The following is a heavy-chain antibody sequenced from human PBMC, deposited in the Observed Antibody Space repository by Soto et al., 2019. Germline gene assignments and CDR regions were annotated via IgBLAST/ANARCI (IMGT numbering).Heavy chain of an antibody. D-gene: IGHD6-19*01. CDR3: AREESGWYVGYYYYYGMDV. CDR2: INSDGSST. Sequence: EVQLVESGGGLVQPGGSLRLSCAASGFTFSSYWMHWVRQAPGKGLVWVSRINSDGSSTSYADSVKGRFTISRDNTKNTLYLQMNRLRAEDTAVYYCAREESGWYVGYYYYYGMDVGGQASTVTVS. CDR1: GFTFSSYW. J-gene: IGHJ6*02. V-gene: IGHV3-74*01.